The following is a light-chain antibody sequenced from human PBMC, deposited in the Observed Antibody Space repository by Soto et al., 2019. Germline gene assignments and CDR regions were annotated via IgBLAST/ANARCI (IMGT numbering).Light chain of an antibody. J-gene: IGLJ3*02. Sequence: QSALTQPPSASGSPGQSVTISCTGSSSDVGFFNYVSWYQQHPGKAPKLVIYEVNNRPSGVSDRFSGSKSGNTASLTVSGLQTEDEADYYCNSYVGGNNWVFGGGTKVTVL. V-gene: IGLV2-8*01. CDR1: SSDVGFFNY. CDR2: EVN. CDR3: NSYVGGNNWV.